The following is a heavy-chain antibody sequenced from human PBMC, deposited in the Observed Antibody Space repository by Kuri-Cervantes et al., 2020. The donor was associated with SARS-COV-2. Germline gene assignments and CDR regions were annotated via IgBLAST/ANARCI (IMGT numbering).Heavy chain of an antibody. Sequence: GGPLRPSFAASGFTFSSYSMNWVRQAQGKGVEWVSSINTDGSHKNYEDSVKGRFTISRDSAKSSLYLQMNSLRVEDTAVYYCARYFGVITVDYWGRGTLVTVSS. J-gene: IGHJ4*02. CDR3: ARYFGVITVDY. V-gene: IGHV3-21*01. CDR2: INTDGSHK. D-gene: IGHD3-3*01. CDR1: GFTFSSYS.